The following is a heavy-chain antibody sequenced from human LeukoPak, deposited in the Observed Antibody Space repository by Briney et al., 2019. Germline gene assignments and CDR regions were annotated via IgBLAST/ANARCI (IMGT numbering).Heavy chain of an antibody. CDR2: INHSGST. D-gene: IGHD2-2*01. CDR3: ARQVPAAMWSAFDI. J-gene: IGHJ3*02. Sequence: SETLSLTCAVYGGSFSGYYWSWIRQPPGKGLEWIGEINHSGSTNYNPSLKSRATTSVDTSKNQFSLKLSSVTASDTAVYYCARQVPAAMWSAFDIWGQGTMVTVSS. V-gene: IGHV4-34*01. CDR1: GGSFSGYY.